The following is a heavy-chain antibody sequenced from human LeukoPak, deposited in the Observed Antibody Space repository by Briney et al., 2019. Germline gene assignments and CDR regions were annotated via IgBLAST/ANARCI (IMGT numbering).Heavy chain of an antibody. CDR3: ASDGGPFDN. CDR1: GLTFSSYW. J-gene: IGHJ4*02. Sequence: PGGSLRLSCAASGLTFSSYWMSWVRQAPGKGLEWVANIKQDGSERYYADSVKGRFTISRDNAKKSLYLQMNSLRADDTAVYYCASDGGPFDNWGQGTLVTVSS. D-gene: IGHD3-3*01. CDR2: IKQDGSER. V-gene: IGHV3-7*01.